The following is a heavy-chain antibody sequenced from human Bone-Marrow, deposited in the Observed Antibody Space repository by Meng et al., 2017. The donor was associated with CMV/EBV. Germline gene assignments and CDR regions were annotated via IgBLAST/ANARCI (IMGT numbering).Heavy chain of an antibody. CDR2: ISGSGGTT. V-gene: IGHV3-23*01. CDR1: GFTFSSYA. CDR3: AKDGGWSYLDY. D-gene: IGHD2-15*01. Sequence: GESLKISCAASGFTFSSYAMSWVRQAPGKGLEWVSAISGSGGTTYYADSVKGRFTISRDNSRNTLFLQMNSLRAEDTAVYYCAKDGGWSYLDYWGQGTLVTVSS. J-gene: IGHJ4*01.